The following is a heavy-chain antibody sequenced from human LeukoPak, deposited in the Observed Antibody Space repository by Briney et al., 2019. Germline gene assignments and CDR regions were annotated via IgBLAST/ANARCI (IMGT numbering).Heavy chain of an antibody. V-gene: IGHV4-34*01. CDR1: GGSFSGYC. D-gene: IGHD6-13*01. CDR3: ARTRYSSIAAAHY. J-gene: IGHJ4*02. Sequence: SETLSLTCAVYGGSFSGYCWSWIRQPPGKGLEWSGEIKHSGSTNYNPSLKSRVSISVDTSKNQISLKLSSVTAADTAVYYCARTRYSSIAAAHYWGQGTLVTVSS. CDR2: IKHSGST.